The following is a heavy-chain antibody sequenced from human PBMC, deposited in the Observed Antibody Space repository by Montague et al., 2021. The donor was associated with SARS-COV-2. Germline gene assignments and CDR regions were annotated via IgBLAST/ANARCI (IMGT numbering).Heavy chain of an antibody. CDR3: ARVAGGYYHDSSAYFDY. Sequence: SETLSLTCNVSGVSFLGRSSEEPPSELQYDQDSYGEFSLRGSTNYNPSLKSRVTLSVDTSKKQFSLKLSSLTAADTAVYYCARVAGGYYHDSSAYFDYWGQGSLVTVSS. CDR2: FSLRGST. D-gene: IGHD3-22*01. V-gene: IGHV4-34*01. J-gene: IGHJ4*02. CDR1: GVSFLGRS.